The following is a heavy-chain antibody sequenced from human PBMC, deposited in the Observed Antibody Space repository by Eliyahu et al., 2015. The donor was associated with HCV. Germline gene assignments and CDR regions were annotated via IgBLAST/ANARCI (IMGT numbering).Heavy chain of an antibody. CDR3: ARDPEVRGYYGWWYFDL. CDR1: GGSISSGSYY. V-gene: IGHV4-61*02. CDR2: IYTSGST. D-gene: IGHD3-22*01. J-gene: IGHJ2*01. Sequence: QVQLQESGPGLVKPSQTLSLTCTVXGGSISSGSYYWSWIRQPAGKGLEWIGRIYTSGSTNYNPSLKSRVTISVDTSKNQFSLKLSSVTAADTAVYYCARDPEVRGYYGWWYFDLWGRGTLVTVSS.